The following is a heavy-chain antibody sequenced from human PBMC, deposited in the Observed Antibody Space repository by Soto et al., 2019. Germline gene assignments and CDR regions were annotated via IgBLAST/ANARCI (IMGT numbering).Heavy chain of an antibody. CDR3: ARRDLYDYVWGSYRFAFDI. CDR2: IYYSGST. J-gene: IGHJ3*02. D-gene: IGHD3-16*02. CDR1: GDSISSSSYY. Sequence: SETLSLTCTVSGDSISSSSYYWGWIRQPPGKGLEWIGSIYYSGSTYYNPSLKSRVTISVDTSKNQFSLKLSSVTAADTAVYYCARRDLYDYVWGSYRFAFDIWGQGTMVTVSS. V-gene: IGHV4-39*01.